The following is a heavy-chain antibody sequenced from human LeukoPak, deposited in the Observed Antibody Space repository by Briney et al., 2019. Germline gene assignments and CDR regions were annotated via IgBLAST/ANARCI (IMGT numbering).Heavy chain of an antibody. J-gene: IGHJ4*02. CDR2: ISKDGGYT. Sequence: PGGSLRLSCAASGFTFSNAWMNWVRQAPGKGLEWVSAISKDGGYTYYADSVQGRFTISRDNSKSTLCLQMNSLRAEDTAVYYCAKQLGYCSDGSCYFPYWGQGTLVTVSS. CDR1: GFTFSNAW. V-gene: IGHV3-23*01. D-gene: IGHD2-15*01. CDR3: AKQLGYCSDGSCYFPY.